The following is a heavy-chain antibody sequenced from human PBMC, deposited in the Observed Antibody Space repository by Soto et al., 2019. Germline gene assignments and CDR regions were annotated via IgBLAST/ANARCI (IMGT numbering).Heavy chain of an antibody. CDR2: IYYSGST. J-gene: IGHJ4*02. D-gene: IGHD6-6*01. Sequence: SETLSLTCTVSGGSISSSSYYWGWIRQPPGKGLEWIGSIYYSGSTYYNPSLKSRVTISVDTSKNQFSLKLSSVTAADTAVYYCARLSPPYSSSMDYWGQGTLVTVSS. CDR3: ARLSPPYSSSMDY. CDR1: GGSISSSSYY. V-gene: IGHV4-39*01.